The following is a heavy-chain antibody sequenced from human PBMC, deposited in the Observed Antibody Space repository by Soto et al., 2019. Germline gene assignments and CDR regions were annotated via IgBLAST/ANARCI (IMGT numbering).Heavy chain of an antibody. CDR1: GFTFSNAW. V-gene: IGHV3-15*07. CDR3: TSSILTCYFRGSIFDY. CDR2: IKSKTDGGTT. Sequence: PGGSLRLSCAASGFTFSNAWMNWVRQAPGKGLEWVARIKSKTDGGTTDYAAPVKGRFTISRDDSKNTLFLQMNSLKTEDTAVYYCTSSILTCYFRGSIFDYWGQGNFDTVYS. D-gene: IGHD3-9*01. J-gene: IGHJ4*02.